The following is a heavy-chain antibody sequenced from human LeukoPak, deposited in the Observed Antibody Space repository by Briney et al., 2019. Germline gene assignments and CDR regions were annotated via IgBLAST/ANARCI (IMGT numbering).Heavy chain of an antibody. CDR3: AKKGPSWGYYYDSSGYHDAFDI. CDR1: GFTFSSYA. J-gene: IGHJ3*02. CDR2: ISGSGGST. V-gene: IGHV3-23*01. Sequence: GGSLRLSCAASGFTFSSYAMSWVRQAPGKGLEWVSAISGSGGSTYYADSVKGRFTISRDNSKNTLYLQMSSLRAEDTAVYYCAKKGPSWGYYYDSSGYHDAFDIWGQGTMVTVSS. D-gene: IGHD3-22*01.